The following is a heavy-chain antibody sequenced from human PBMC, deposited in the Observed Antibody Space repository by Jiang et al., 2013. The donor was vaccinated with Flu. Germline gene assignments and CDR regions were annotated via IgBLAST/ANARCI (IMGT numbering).Heavy chain of an antibody. CDR2: TCPGDSKT. Sequence: GVTCPGDSKTRYSPSFQGQVTISAGKSITTAYLQWSSLKASDTATYYCGRSRDDYNYLDYWGQGTLVTVSS. V-gene: IGHV5-51*01. D-gene: IGHD5-24*01. CDR3: GRSRDDYNYLDY. J-gene: IGHJ4*02.